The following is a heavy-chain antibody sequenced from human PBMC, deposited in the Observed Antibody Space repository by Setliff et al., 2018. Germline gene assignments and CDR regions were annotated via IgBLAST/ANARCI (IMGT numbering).Heavy chain of an antibody. CDR1: GGTFSSYG. D-gene: IGHD7-27*01. J-gene: IGHJ5*02. Sequence: GASVKVSCKASGGTFSSYGISWVRQAPGQGLEWMGGIIPIFGTANYAQKFQGRVTITADESTSTAYMELSSLRSEDTAVYYCARVSRSQNWGGRYSWFDPWGQGTLVTVSS. V-gene: IGHV1-69*13. CDR2: IIPIFGTA. CDR3: ARVSRSQNWGGRYSWFDP.